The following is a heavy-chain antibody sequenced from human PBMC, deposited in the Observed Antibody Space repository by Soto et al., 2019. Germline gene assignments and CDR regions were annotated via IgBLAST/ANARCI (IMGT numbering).Heavy chain of an antibody. D-gene: IGHD2-15*01. CDR3: ARGFRVAATRWWFDP. V-gene: IGHV1-18*01. CDR1: GYTFTSYD. CDR2: ISTYNGNT. J-gene: IGHJ5*02. Sequence: QVQLVQSGAEVKKPGASVKVSCKASGYTFTSYDIIWVRQAPGQGLEWMGWISTYNGNTNYAQKLQGRVTMTTDTYTSTAYMELRSLRSDDTAVYYCARGFRVAATRWWFDPWGQGTLVTVSS.